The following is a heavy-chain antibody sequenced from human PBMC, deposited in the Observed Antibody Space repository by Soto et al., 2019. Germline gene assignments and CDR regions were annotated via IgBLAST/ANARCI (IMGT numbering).Heavy chain of an antibody. CDR2: ISGSGGST. V-gene: IGHV3-23*01. J-gene: IGHJ4*02. CDR1: GFTFSSYA. D-gene: IGHD3-9*01. Sequence: GGSLRLSCAASGFTFSSYAMSWVRQAPGKGLEWVSAISGSGGSTYYGDSVKGRFTISRDNSKNTLYLQMNSLRAEDTAVYYCAKDILTWSTFYETDYWGQGTLVTVSS. CDR3: AKDILTWSTFYETDY.